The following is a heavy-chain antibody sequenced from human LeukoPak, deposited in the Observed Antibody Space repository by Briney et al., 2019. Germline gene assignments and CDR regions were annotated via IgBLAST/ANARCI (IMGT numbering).Heavy chain of an antibody. J-gene: IGHJ4*02. CDR3: ARKRTGDQGYYFDY. CDR2: FYYSGST. D-gene: IGHD1-1*01. V-gene: IGHV4-61*01. Sequence: SETLSLTCTVSGGSVSSGRYYWSWIRQPPGKGLEWIGYFYYSGSTNYNPSLKTRVTISVDTSKNQFSLKVSSVTAADTAVYHCARKRTGDQGYYFDYWGQGTLVTVSS. CDR1: GGSVSSGRYY.